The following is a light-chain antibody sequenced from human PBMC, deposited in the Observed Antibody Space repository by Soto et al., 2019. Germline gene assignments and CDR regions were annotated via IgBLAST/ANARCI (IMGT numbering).Light chain of an antibody. Sequence: EIVMTQSPATLSVSPGERATLSCRASQSVSSNLAWYQQKPGQAPRLLIYGASTRATGIPARFSGSGSGTEFTLTISSLQSEDFAVYCCQQYNELPLTFGGGTKV. CDR1: QSVSSN. CDR3: QQYNELPLT. V-gene: IGKV3-15*01. J-gene: IGKJ4*01. CDR2: GAS.